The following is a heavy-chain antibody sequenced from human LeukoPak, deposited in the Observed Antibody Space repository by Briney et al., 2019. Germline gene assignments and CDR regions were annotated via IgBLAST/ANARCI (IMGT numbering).Heavy chain of an antibody. V-gene: IGHV4-61*01. CDR2: IYYSGST. Sequence: SETLSLTCTVSGGSVSSGSYYWSWIQQPPGKGLEWIGYIYYSGSTNYNPSLKSRVTISVDTSKNQFSLKLSSVTAADTAVYYCARVAHDAFDIWGQGTMVTVSS. J-gene: IGHJ3*02. CDR1: GGSVSSGSYY. CDR3: ARVAHDAFDI.